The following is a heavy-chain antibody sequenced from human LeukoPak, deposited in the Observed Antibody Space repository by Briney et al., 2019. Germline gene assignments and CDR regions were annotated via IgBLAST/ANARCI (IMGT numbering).Heavy chain of an antibody. V-gene: IGHV3-21*01. D-gene: IGHD3-22*01. Sequence: PGGSLRLSCAASGFTFSSYSMNWVRQAPGKGLEWVSSISSSSSYINYADSVRGRFTISRDNAKNSLYLQMNSLRAEDTAVYYCARDRRDSSGYYLLDYWGQGTLVTVSS. CDR2: ISSSSSYI. J-gene: IGHJ4*02. CDR3: ARDRRDSSGYYLLDY. CDR1: GFTFSSYS.